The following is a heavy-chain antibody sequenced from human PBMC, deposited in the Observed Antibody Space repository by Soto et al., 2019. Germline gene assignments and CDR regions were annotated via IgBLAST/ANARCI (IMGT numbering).Heavy chain of an antibody. V-gene: IGHV3-7*03. CDR3: ARLLLCSTSGRGWFDP. Sequence: DVQLVESGGGLVQPGGSLRLSCITSGFTLSKFWMSWVRQAPGKGLEWVANIKHAGSQSYYEDSVKGRFTISRDNAKNSLYLQVNGLRVDDTAVYFCARLLLCSTSGRGWFDPRGQGILVTVSS. D-gene: IGHD3-10*02. CDR1: GFTLSKFW. J-gene: IGHJ5*02. CDR2: IKHAGSQS.